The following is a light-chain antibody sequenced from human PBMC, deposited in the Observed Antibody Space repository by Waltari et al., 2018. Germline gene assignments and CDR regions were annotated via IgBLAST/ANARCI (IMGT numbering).Light chain of an antibody. Sequence: QSVLTQPASVSGSPGTSLTLPCTGTRSDIGAYNFVSWFQQLPGQAPRLLISEATKRPSGVSYRFSGSKSGNTASLSISDLQAEDEADYYCCSYVGGSRVLFGGGTKLTV. CDR3: CSYVGGSRVL. CDR1: RSDIGAYNF. V-gene: IGLV2-23*01. CDR2: EAT. J-gene: IGLJ2*01.